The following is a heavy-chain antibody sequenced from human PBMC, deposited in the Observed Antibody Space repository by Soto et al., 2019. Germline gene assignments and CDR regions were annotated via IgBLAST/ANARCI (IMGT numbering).Heavy chain of an antibody. CDR1: GGTFSSYA. Sequence: SVKVSCKASGGTFSSYAISWVRQAPGQGLEWMGGIIPIFGTANYAQKFQGRVTITADESTSTAYMELSSLRSEDTAVYYCARAMVRGTYQPGHFDYWGQGTLVTVSS. CDR3: ARAMVRGTYQPGHFDY. V-gene: IGHV1-69*13. J-gene: IGHJ4*02. CDR2: IIPIFGTA. D-gene: IGHD3-10*01.